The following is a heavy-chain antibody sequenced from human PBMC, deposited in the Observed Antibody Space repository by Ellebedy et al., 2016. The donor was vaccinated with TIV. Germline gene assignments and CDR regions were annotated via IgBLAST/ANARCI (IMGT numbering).Heavy chain of an antibody. CDR2: MYRGGDI. Sequence: GGSLRLXXAVSGFSVSTNYMSWVRQAPGKGLEWVSVMYRGGDIYYADSVKGRFIISRDNSKNTLYLQMNSLRADDTAVYYCARDRRDHDHYWGQGTLVTVSS. D-gene: IGHD1-14*01. CDR1: GFSVSTNY. V-gene: IGHV3-66*01. CDR3: ARDRRDHDHY. J-gene: IGHJ4*02.